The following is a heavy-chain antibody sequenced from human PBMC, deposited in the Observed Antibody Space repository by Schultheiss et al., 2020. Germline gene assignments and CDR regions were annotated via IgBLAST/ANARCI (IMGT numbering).Heavy chain of an antibody. CDR2: IKQDGSEK. Sequence: GGSLRLSCAASGFTFDDYAMHWVRQAPGKGLGWVANIKQDGSEKYYVDSVKGRFTISRDNADNSLYLQLNNLRVDDTAVYYCTRDTGCSGGRCYSYYDLWGQGTLVTVSS. CDR3: TRDTGCSGGRCYSYYDL. J-gene: IGHJ5*02. D-gene: IGHD2-15*01. CDR1: GFTFDDYA. V-gene: IGHV3-7*01.